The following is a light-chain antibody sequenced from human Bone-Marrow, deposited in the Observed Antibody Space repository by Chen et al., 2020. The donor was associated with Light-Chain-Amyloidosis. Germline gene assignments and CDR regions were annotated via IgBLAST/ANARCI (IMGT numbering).Light chain of an antibody. V-gene: IGLV6-57*01. J-gene: IGLJ3*02. CDR3: QSYQGSSQGV. CDR1: SGSIATNY. Sequence: NFILTQPPSVSESPGKTVIISCTRSSGSIATNYVQGYQQRPGRSPPTVIYEDDQRPSGVPDRFSGSIDRSSNSASLTISGLKTEDEADYYCQSYQGSSQGVFGGGTKLTVL. CDR2: EDD.